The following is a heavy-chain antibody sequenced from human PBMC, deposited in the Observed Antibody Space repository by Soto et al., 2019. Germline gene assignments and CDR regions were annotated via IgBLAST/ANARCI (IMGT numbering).Heavy chain of an antibody. V-gene: IGHV3-43D*04. CDR2: IIWDGGAT. CDR3: ARAPGGYYYGMDV. J-gene: IGHJ6*02. Sequence: GGSLRLSCAASGFPFDDYAMHWLRQAPGKGLEWVSLIIWDGGATDYADSVKGRFTISRDNSKKSLYLQMNSLRAEDTALYYCARAPGGYYYGMDVWGQGTTVTV. CDR1: GFPFDDYA. D-gene: IGHD3-10*01.